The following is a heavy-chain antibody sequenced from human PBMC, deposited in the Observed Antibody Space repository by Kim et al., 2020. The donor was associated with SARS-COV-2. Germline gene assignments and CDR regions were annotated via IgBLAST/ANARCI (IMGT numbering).Heavy chain of an antibody. V-gene: IGHV5-10-1*01. CDR3: ASRGEVIMGYYGMDV. Sequence: GESLKISCKGSGYSFTSYWISWVRQMPGKGLEWMGRIDPSDSYTNYSPSFQGHVTISADKSISTAYLQWSSLKASDTAMYYCASRGEVIMGYYGMDVWGQGTTVTVSS. CDR1: GYSFTSYW. D-gene: IGHD3-3*01. J-gene: IGHJ6*02. CDR2: IDPSDSYT.